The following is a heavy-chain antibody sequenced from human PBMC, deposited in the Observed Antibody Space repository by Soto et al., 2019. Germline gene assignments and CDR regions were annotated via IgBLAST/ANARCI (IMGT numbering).Heavy chain of an antibody. Sequence: PSETLSLTCTVSGASINTFYWTWIRQSAGRGLEWIGRIYSRGTTNYNPSLKSRVTMSVEKSNNQFSLKLSSVSAADTAVYFCATDSSGYYAKGSFAIWGQGTMVTVSS. D-gene: IGHD3-22*01. CDR3: ATDSSGYYAKGSFAI. V-gene: IGHV4-4*07. CDR2: IYSRGTT. J-gene: IGHJ3*02. CDR1: GASINTFY.